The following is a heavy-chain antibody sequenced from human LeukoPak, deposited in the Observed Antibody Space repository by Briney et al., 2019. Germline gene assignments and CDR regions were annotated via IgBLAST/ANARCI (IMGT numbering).Heavy chain of an antibody. CDR2: LPPDGSYQ. V-gene: IGHV3-30*04. J-gene: IGHJ4*02. CDR1: GFTFSDYT. CDR3: ARGLHDSSWYGAH. Sequence: PGRSLRLSCAASGFTFSDYTMQWVRQAPGKGLEWVALLPPDGSYQYYADSLKGRFTISRDNFKNALYLQMNSLRLEDTAVYYCARGLHDSSWYGAHWGQGTLLSVSS. D-gene: IGHD3-22*01.